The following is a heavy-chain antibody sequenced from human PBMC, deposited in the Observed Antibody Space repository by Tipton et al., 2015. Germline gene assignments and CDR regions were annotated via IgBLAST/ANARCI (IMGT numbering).Heavy chain of an antibody. CDR2: INHSGST. CDR3: ARGRNNAFDI. CDR1: GGSLSGYY. J-gene: IGHJ3*02. Sequence: TLSLTCAVYGGSLSGYYWSWIRQPPGKGLEWIGEINHSGSTNYNPSLKSRVTISVDTSKNQFSLKLSSVTAADTAVYYCARGRNNAFDIWGQGTLVTVSS. V-gene: IGHV4-34*01.